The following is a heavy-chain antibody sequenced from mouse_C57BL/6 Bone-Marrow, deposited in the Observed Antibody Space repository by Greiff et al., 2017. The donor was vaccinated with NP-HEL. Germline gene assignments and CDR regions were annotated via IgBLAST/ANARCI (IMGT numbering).Heavy chain of an antibody. CDR1: GFTFSSYG. Sequence: EVKLMESGGDLVKPGGSLKLSCAASGFTFSSYGMSWVRQTPDKRLEWVATISSGGSYTYYPDSVKGRFTISRDNAKNTLYLQMSSLKSEDTAMDYCARRYYYGSFAYWGQGTLVTVSA. V-gene: IGHV5-6*02. CDR3: ARRYYYGSFAY. D-gene: IGHD1-1*01. J-gene: IGHJ3*01. CDR2: ISSGGSYT.